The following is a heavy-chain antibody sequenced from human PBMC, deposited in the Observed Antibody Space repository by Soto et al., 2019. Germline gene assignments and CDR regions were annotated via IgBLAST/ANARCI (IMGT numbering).Heavy chain of an antibody. J-gene: IGHJ4*02. CDR3: SIVKDSSGYYIDY. V-gene: IGHV3-30*03. D-gene: IGHD3-22*01. CDR2: ISYDGSNK. CDR1: GFTFSSYG. Sequence: PGGSLRLSCAASGFTFSSYGMHWVRQAPGKGLEWVAVISYDGSNKYYADSVKGRFTISRDNSKNTLYLQMNSLRAEDTAVYYCSIVKDSSGYYIDYWGPGTLLTL.